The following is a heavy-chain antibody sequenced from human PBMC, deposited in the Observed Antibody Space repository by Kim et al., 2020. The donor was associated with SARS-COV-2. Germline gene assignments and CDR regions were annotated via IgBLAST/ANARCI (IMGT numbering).Heavy chain of an antibody. CDR1: GFTLSRYW. CDR2: INSDGSII. V-gene: IGHV3-74*01. Sequence: GGSLRLSCAASGFTLSRYWIHWVRQAPGKGLVWVSRINSDGSIISYADSVRGRFTISRDNAKNTVYLQMNSLRAEDTAVYYCARPLSSQSLALDVWGQGTTVTVSS. CDR3: ARPLSSQSLALDV. D-gene: IGHD3-16*02. J-gene: IGHJ6*02.